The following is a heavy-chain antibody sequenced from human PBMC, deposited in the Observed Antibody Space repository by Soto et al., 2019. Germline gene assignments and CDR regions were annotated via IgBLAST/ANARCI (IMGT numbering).Heavy chain of an antibody. V-gene: IGHV3-7*03. CDR1: GFTFSSYW. J-gene: IGHJ3*02. CDR2: IKQDGSEK. D-gene: IGHD6-13*01. Sequence: GGSLRLSCAASGFTFSSYWMSWVRQAPGKGLEWVANIKQDGSEKYYVDSVKGRFTISRDNAKNSLYLQMNSLRAEDTAVYYCARDHGSSWYSDDAFDIWGQGTMVTVSS. CDR3: ARDHGSSWYSDDAFDI.